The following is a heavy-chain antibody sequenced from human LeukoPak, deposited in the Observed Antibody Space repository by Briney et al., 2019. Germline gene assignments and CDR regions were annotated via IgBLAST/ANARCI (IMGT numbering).Heavy chain of an antibody. CDR3: ARGPVVLTAAYFDY. D-gene: IGHD2-21*02. CDR2: IYSGGST. CDR1: GFTVSSNY. Sequence: GGSLRLSCAASGFTVSSNYMSWVRQAPGKGLEWVSVIYSGGSTFYADSVKGRFSISRDNAKNSLYLQMNSLRAEDTAVYYCARGPVVLTAAYFDYWGQGTLVTVSS. J-gene: IGHJ4*02. V-gene: IGHV3-53*01.